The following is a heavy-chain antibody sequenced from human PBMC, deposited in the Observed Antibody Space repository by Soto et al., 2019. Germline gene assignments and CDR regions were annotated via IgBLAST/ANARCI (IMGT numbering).Heavy chain of an antibody. V-gene: IGHV3-74*01. J-gene: IGHJ6*02. D-gene: IGHD2-15*01. CDR1: GFTFSSYA. Sequence: PGGSLRLSCAASGFTFSSYAMSWVRQAPGKGPVWVSRINGDGISTNYAEFVQGRFTISRDNAKNTLYLQMNRLRVEDTGIYYCAGVVNVGYYYHAIDVWGQGTTVTVSS. CDR3: AGVVNVGYYYHAIDV. CDR2: INGDGIST.